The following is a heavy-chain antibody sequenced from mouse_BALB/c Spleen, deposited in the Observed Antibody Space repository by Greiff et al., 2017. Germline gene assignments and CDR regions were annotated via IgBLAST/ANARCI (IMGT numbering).Heavy chain of an antibody. CDR1: GFSLTSYG. J-gene: IGHJ4*01. V-gene: IGHV2-9*02. CDR3: ASPMVTTFYYYAMDY. D-gene: IGHD2-1*01. CDR2: IWAGGST. Sequence: QVQLKESGPGLVAPSQSLSITCTVSGFSLTSYGVHWVRQPPGKGLEWLGVIWAGGSTNYNSALMSRLSISKDNSKSQVFLKMNSLQTDDTAMYYCASPMVTTFYYYAMDYWGQGTSVTVSS.